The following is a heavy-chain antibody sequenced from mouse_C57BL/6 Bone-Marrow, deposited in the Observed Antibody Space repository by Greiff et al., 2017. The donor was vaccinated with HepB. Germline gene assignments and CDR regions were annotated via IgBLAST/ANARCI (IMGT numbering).Heavy chain of an antibody. Sequence: QVQLKQPGAELVKPGASVKLSCKASGYTFTSYWMHWVKQRPGRGLEWIGRIDPNSGGTKYNEKFKSKATLTVDKPSSTAYMQLSSLTSEDSAVYYCASLITTVVANDFDYWGQGTTLTVSS. D-gene: IGHD1-1*01. J-gene: IGHJ2*01. CDR2: IDPNSGGT. V-gene: IGHV1-72*01. CDR3: ASLITTVVANDFDY. CDR1: GYTFTSYW.